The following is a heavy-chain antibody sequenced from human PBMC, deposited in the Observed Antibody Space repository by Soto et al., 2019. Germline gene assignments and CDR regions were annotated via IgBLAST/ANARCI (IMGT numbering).Heavy chain of an antibody. CDR3: ARGEQYSGRIFDY. D-gene: IGHD1-26*01. Sequence: SETLSLTCGISGDSVSSNSAAWNWLRQSPSRGLEWLGRTYYRSKWYNDYAVSVESRITINPDTSKNHFSLQLNFVTPEDTAVYFCARGEQYSGRIFDYWGQGTLVTVSS. V-gene: IGHV6-1*01. J-gene: IGHJ4*02. CDR1: GDSVSSNSAA. CDR2: TYYRSKWYN.